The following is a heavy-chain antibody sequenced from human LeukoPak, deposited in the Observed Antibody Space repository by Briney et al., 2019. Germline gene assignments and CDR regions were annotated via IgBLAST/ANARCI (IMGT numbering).Heavy chain of an antibody. CDR3: AGGQMFTSGGFDD. CDR2: FVTVGDT. D-gene: IGHD6-19*01. Sequence: GGSLRLSCAASGVAFSNEYMSWGRQAPGKGLEWFSVFVTVGDTYYAASVRGRFTIFRDTSKNTLNLQMNSLRAEDTPLYYCAGGQMFTSGGFDDWGQGTLVTVSS. J-gene: IGHJ4*02. V-gene: IGHV3-53*01. CDR1: GVAFSNEY.